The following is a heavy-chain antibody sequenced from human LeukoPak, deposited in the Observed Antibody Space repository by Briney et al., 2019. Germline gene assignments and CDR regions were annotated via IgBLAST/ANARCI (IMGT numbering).Heavy chain of an antibody. J-gene: IGHJ4*02. Sequence: PSQTLSLTCTVSGGSISSGSYYWSWIRQPAGKGLEWIGRIYTSGGTTYNPSLKSRVTISVDTSKNQFSLKLSSVTAADTAVYYCARHSCSSTSCPFDFWGQGSLVIGSS. CDR2: IYTSGGT. CDR3: ARHSCSSTSCPFDF. D-gene: IGHD2-2*01. V-gene: IGHV4-61*02. CDR1: GGSISSGSYY.